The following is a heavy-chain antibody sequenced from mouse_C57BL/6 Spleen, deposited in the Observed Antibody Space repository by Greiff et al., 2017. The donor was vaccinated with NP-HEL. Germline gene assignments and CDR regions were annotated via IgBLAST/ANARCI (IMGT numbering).Heavy chain of an antibody. CDR1: GYTFTSYW. V-gene: IGHV1-61*01. J-gene: IGHJ3*01. Sequence: QVQLQQPGAELVRPGSSVKLSCKASGYTFTSYWMDWVKQRPGQGLEWIGNIYPSDSETHYNQKFKDKATLTVDKSSSTAYMQLSSLTSEDSAVYSCARARSEYAAWFAYWGEGTLVTVSA. CDR3: ARARSEYAAWFAY. D-gene: IGHD5-1*01. CDR2: IYPSDSET.